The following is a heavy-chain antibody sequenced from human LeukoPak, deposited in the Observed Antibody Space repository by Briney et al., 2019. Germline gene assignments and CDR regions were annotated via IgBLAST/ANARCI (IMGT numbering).Heavy chain of an antibody. V-gene: IGHV1-18*01. CDR1: GYTFTSYG. CDR2: ISAYSGNT. D-gene: IGHD2-21*02. Sequence: ASVKVSCKASGYTFTSYGISWVRQAPGQGLEWMGWISAYSGNTNYAQKLQGRVTMTTDTSTSTAYMELRSLRSDDTAVYYCARDLGEHIVVVTATSPFDYWGQGTLVTVSS. J-gene: IGHJ4*02. CDR3: ARDLGEHIVVVTATSPFDY.